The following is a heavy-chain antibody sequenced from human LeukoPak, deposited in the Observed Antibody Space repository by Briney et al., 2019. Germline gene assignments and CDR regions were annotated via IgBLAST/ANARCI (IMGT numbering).Heavy chain of an antibody. CDR3: AREYVGSSSWYYYYYYMDV. CDR1: GFTFSSYW. J-gene: IGHJ6*03. CDR2: IKQDGSEK. Sequence: GGSLRLSCAASGFTFSSYWMSWVRQAPGKGLEWVANIKQDGSEKYYVDSVKGRFTISRDNAKSSLYLLMNSLRAEDTAVYYCAREYVGSSSWYYYYYYMDVWGKGTTVTVSS. V-gene: IGHV3-7*01. D-gene: IGHD6-13*01.